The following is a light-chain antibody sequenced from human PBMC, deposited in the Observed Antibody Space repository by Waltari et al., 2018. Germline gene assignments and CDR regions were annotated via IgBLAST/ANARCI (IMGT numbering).Light chain of an antibody. J-gene: IGLJ3*02. CDR1: SSDVGSYNR. V-gene: IGLV2-18*02. CDR2: EVN. CDR3: SSYTSSTTWV. Sequence: QSALTQPPSVSGSPGQSVPISCTGTSSDVGSYNRVSWYQPPPGTAPKLMIYEVNYRPSGVPDRFSGSKSGNTASLTISGLQAEDEAHYYCSSYTSSTTWVFGGGTKLTVL.